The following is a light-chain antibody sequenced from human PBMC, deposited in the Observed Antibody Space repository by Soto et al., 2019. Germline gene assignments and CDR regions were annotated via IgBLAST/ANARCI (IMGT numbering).Light chain of an antibody. V-gene: IGKV2-28*01. J-gene: IGKJ5*01. Sequence: IVMTQSPLSLPVTPGEPASISCRSSQSLQHSNGYNYLDWYFQKPGQSPQLLLLFASNRASGVPVRFSGSGSGTDFTLNISSVEAEDVGLYYCMQGVQMPPITFGQGTRLEIK. CDR1: QSLQHSNGYNY. CDR2: FAS. CDR3: MQGVQMPPIT.